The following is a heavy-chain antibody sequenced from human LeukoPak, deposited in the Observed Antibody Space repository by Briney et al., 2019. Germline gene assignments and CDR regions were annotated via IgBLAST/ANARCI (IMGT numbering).Heavy chain of an antibody. V-gene: IGHV1-8*02. CDR3: ARVFRATRRYYYDSSGYYLDY. D-gene: IGHD3-22*01. CDR2: MNPNSGNT. CDR1: GYTFISYD. J-gene: IGHJ4*02. Sequence: GASVKVSCKASGYTFISYDINWVRQVTGQGLEWMGWMNPNSGNTGYAQKFQGRVTMTRNTSISTAYMELSSLRSEDTAVYYCARVFRATRRYYYDSSGYYLDYWGQGTLVTVSS.